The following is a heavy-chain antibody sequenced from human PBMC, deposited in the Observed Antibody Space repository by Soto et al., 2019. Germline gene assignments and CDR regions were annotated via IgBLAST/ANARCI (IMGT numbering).Heavy chain of an antibody. J-gene: IGHJ4*02. Sequence: QVQLVQSGAEVKKPGSSVKVSCKASGGTFSSYAISWVRQAPGQGLEWMGGIIPIFGTANYAQKFQGRVTITADESTSTAYREMSSLKSEDTAVYYCASFLRFGPNTHQCSGPPTYYFDYWGQGTLVTVSS. CDR1: GGTFSSYA. CDR2: IIPIFGTA. CDR3: ASFLRFGPNTHQCSGPPTYYFDY. D-gene: IGHD3-10*02. V-gene: IGHV1-69*01.